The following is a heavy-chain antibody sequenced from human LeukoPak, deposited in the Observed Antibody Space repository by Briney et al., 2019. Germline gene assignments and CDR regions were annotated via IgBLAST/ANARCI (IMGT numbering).Heavy chain of an antibody. V-gene: IGHV3-48*04. CDR1: GFTFSSYW. Sequence: GGSLRLSCAAAGFTFSSYWMSWVRQAPGKGLEWVSYISSSGSTIYYADSVKGRFTISRDNAKNSLYLQMNSLRAEDTAVYYCAELGITMIGGVWGKGTTVTISS. CDR3: AELGITMIGGV. D-gene: IGHD3-10*02. J-gene: IGHJ6*04. CDR2: ISSSGSTI.